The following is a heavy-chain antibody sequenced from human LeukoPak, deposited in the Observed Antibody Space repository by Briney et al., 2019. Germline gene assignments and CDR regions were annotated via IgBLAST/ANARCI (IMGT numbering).Heavy chain of an antibody. CDR2: FDPEDGET. CDR1: GYTLTELS. Sequence: ASVKVSCKVSGYTLTELSMHWVRQAPGKGLEWMGGFDPEDGETIYAQKFQGRVTMTEDTSTDTAYMELSSLRSEDTAVYYCATGPNTSFEYGSFDYWGQGTLVTVSS. V-gene: IGHV1-24*01. D-gene: IGHD2-2*01. J-gene: IGHJ4*02. CDR3: ATGPNTSFEYGSFDY.